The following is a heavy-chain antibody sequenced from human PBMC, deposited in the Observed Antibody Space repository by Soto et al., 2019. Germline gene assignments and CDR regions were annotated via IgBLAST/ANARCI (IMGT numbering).Heavy chain of an antibody. J-gene: IGHJ5*02. CDR2: IWYDGSNK. V-gene: IGHV3-33*01. D-gene: IGHD6-6*01. CDR3: ARDRIAARAFDP. CDR1: GFTFSSYG. Sequence: PGGSLRLSCAASGFTFSSYGMHWVRQAPGKGLEWVAVIWYDGSNKYYADSVKGRFTISRDNSKNTLYLQMNSLRAEDTAVYYCARDRIAARAFDPWGQGTLVTGSS.